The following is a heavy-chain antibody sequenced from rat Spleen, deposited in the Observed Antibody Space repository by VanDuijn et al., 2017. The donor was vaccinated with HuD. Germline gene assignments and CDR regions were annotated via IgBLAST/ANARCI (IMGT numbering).Heavy chain of an antibody. CDR1: GFTFTDFY. J-gene: IGHJ2*01. CDR3: ARRHYGYTDYFDY. D-gene: IGHD1-9*01. V-gene: IGHV5-29*01. CDR2: ISYGDSSGHSGT. Sequence: EVQLVESNGGLVQPGRSLKLSCATSGFTFTDFYMAWVRQAPTKGLEWVATISYGDSSGHSGTYYRDSVKGRFTISRDNAKSTLSLQMDSLRSEDTATYYCARRHYGYTDYFDYWGQGVMDTVSS.